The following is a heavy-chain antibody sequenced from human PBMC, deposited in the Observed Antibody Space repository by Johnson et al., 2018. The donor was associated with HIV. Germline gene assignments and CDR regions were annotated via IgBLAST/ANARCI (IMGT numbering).Heavy chain of an antibody. CDR2: IKSKTDGGTT. CDR3: AKCGDADAFDI. D-gene: IGHD3-10*01. Sequence: VQLVESGGGLIQPGGSLRLSCAASGFTFSNAWMSWVRQAPGKGLEWVGRIKSKTDGGTTDYAAPVKGRFTISRDDSKNTLYLQMNSLKTEDTAVYYCAKCGDADAFDIWGQGTVITVSS. CDR1: GFTFSNAW. V-gene: IGHV3-15*01. J-gene: IGHJ3*02.